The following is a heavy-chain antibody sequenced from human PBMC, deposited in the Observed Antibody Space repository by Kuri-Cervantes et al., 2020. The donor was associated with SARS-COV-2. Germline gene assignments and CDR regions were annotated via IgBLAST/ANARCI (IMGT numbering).Heavy chain of an antibody. CDR1: GFTFDDYA. Sequence: SLRLSCAASGFTFDDYAMHWVRQAPGKGLEWVSGISWNSGSIGYADSVKGRFTISRDNAKNSLYLQMNGLRAEDTALYYCAKDISGYDFGRKTYWGQGTLVTVSS. V-gene: IGHV3-9*01. D-gene: IGHD5-12*01. CDR2: ISWNSGSI. J-gene: IGHJ4*02. CDR3: AKDISGYDFGRKTY.